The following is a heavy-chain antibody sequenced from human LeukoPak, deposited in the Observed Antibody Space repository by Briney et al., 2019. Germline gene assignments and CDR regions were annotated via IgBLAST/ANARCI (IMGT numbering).Heavy chain of an antibody. V-gene: IGHV4-59*01. CDR2: IYYSGST. CDR3: ARGEPTYYYDSSGYWYFDL. J-gene: IGHJ2*01. CDR1: GGSISSYY. D-gene: IGHD3-22*01. Sequence: PSETLSHTCTVSGGSISSYYWSWIRQPPGKGLEWIGYIYYSGSTNYNPSLKSRVTISVDTSKNQFSLKLSSVTAADTAVYYCARGEPTYYYDSSGYWYFDLWGRGTLVTVSS.